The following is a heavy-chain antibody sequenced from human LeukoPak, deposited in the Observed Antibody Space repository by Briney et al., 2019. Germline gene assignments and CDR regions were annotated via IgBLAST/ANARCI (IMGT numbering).Heavy chain of an antibody. CDR1: GYTFTGYY. Sequence: ASVKVSCKASGYTFTGYYMHWVRQAPGQGLEWMGGIIPIFGTANYAQKFQGRVTITTDESTSTAYMELSSLRSEDTAVYYCASPPHGYCSSTSCYTLGYWGQGTLVTVSS. CDR3: ASPPHGYCSSTSCYTLGY. CDR2: IIPIFGTA. D-gene: IGHD2-2*02. J-gene: IGHJ4*02. V-gene: IGHV1-69*05.